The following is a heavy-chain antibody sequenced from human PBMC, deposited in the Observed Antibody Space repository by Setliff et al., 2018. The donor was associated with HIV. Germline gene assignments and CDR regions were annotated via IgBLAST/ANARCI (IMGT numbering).Heavy chain of an antibody. V-gene: IGHV1-18*01. CDR1: GYTFTSYD. CDR2: ISAYNGNT. CDR3: AREIGDYYDSSGYYPPTDYYYGMDV. J-gene: IGHJ6*02. Sequence: ASVKVSCKASGYTFTSYDISWVRQAPGQGLEWMGWISAYNGNTNYAQKLQGRVTMNTNTSTITAYMELRSLRSDDTAVYYCAREIGDYYDSSGYYPPTDYYYGMDVWGQGTTVTVSS. D-gene: IGHD3-22*01.